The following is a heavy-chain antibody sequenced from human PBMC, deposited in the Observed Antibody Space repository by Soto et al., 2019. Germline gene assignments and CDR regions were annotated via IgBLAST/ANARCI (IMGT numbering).Heavy chain of an antibody. CDR3: ATLDYYDSSGYPGAFDI. V-gene: IGHV4-31*03. CDR2: IYYSGST. Sequence: SETLSLTCTVSGGSISSGGYYWGWIRQHPGKGLEWIGYIYYSGSTYYNPSLKSRVTISVDTSKNQFSLKLSSVTAADTAVYYFATLDYYDSSGYPGAFDIWGRGTMVTVSS. CDR1: GGSISSGGYY. D-gene: IGHD3-22*01. J-gene: IGHJ3*02.